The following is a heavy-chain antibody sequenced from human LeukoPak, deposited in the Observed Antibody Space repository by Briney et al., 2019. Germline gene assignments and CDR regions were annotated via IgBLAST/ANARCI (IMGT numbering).Heavy chain of an antibody. V-gene: IGHV3-21*01. D-gene: IGHD6-6*01. J-gene: IGHJ4*02. CDR1: GFTFSSYT. Sequence: GGSLRLSCAASGFTFSSYTMNWVRQAPGKGLEWVSSISSSNSHIYYADSVKGRFTISRDNAKNSLYLQMNSLRAEDTAVYYCARDPSSSANFDYWGQGTLVTVSS. CDR2: ISSSNSHI. CDR3: ARDPSSSANFDY.